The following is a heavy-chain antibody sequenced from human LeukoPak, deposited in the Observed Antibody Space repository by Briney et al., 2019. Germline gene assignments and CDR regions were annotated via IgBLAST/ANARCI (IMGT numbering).Heavy chain of an antibody. D-gene: IGHD3-10*01. J-gene: IGHJ6*02. CDR3: AWYGVTHGLDV. CDR1: GFSLSNYW. CDR2: INQDGSDK. Sequence: GGSLRLSCAASGFSLSNYWMSWVRQAPGKGLEWVANINQDGSDKYYVDSVMGRFTISKDNAKNSVYLQMDSLRPEDTAIYYCAWYGVTHGLDVWGQGTTVTVSS. V-gene: IGHV3-7*01.